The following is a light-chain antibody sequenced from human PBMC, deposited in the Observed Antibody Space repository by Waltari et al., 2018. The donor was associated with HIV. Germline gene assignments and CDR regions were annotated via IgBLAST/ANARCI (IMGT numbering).Light chain of an antibody. CDR3: CSYAGSFTLI. Sequence: QSALTQPRSVSGSPGQSVTISCTGTSSDVGGYYYVSWYQHHPGKAPKLLIYDVTKRPSGVPYRFSGSKSGNTASLTISGLQAEDEADYHCCSYAGSFTLIFGGGTTVTVL. CDR2: DVT. J-gene: IGLJ2*01. CDR1: SSDVGGYYY. V-gene: IGLV2-11*01.